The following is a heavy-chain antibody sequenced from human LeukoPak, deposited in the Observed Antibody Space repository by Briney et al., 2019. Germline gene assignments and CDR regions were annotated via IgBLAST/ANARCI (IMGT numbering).Heavy chain of an antibody. Sequence: PGGSLRLSCAASGFTFSSYSMNWVRQAPGKGLEWVSSISSSSSYIYYADSVKGRFTISRDNSKNTLYLQMNSLRAEDTAVYYCAKATGYYYDSSGYPGDYWGQGTLVTVSS. D-gene: IGHD3-22*01. J-gene: IGHJ4*02. V-gene: IGHV3-21*04. CDR1: GFTFSSYS. CDR2: ISSSSSYI. CDR3: AKATGYYYDSSGYPGDY.